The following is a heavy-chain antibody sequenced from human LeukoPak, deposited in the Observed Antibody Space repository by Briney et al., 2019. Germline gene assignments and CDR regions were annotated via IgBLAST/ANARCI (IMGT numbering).Heavy chain of an antibody. CDR1: GYTFTSYD. CDR3: ARVYRSGWCYHYYYYMDV. CDR2: MNPNSGNT. Sequence: ASVKVSCKASGYTFTSYDINWVRQATGQGLEWMGWMNPNSGNTGYAQKFQGRVTMTRNTSISTAYMELSSLRSEDTAVYYCARVYRSGWCYHYYYYMDVWGKGTTVTVSS. V-gene: IGHV1-8*01. D-gene: IGHD6-19*01. J-gene: IGHJ6*03.